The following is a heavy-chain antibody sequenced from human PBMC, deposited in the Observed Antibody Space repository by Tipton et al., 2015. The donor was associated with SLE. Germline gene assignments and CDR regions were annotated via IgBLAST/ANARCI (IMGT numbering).Heavy chain of an antibody. CDR2: INSDGSST. J-gene: IGHJ3*02. CDR1: GFIFSSYW. Sequence: SLRLSCAASGFIFSSYWMHWVRQAPGKGLVWVSRINSDGSSTYYADSVKGRFTISRHNSKKTLYLQMNSLRAEDTAVYYCAREYYDFWSGSYKGAFDIWGQGEMVTVSS. D-gene: IGHD3-3*01. V-gene: IGHV3-74*01. CDR3: AREYYDFWSGSYKGAFDI.